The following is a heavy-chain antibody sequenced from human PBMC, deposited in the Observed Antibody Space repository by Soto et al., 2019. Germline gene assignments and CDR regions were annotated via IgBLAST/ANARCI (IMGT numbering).Heavy chain of an antibody. CDR2: IIPHFGTT. Sequence: QVQLVQSGAEVKKPGSSVKVSCRVSGGTFSNYPISWVRQAPGQGLEWMGGIIPHFGTTNYAQRFQGRVTIPADESTSTAYMELSSLRSEDTAVYYCARVSSSWYKDYFDYWGQGTLVTVSS. J-gene: IGHJ4*02. CDR1: GGTFSNYP. CDR3: ARVSSSWYKDYFDY. D-gene: IGHD6-13*01. V-gene: IGHV1-69*12.